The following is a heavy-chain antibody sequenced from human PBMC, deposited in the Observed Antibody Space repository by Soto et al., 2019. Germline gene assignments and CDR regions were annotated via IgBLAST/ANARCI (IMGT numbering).Heavy chain of an antibody. CDR3: AHAGDYDLLTFDH. V-gene: IGHV2-5*02. J-gene: IGHJ4*02. D-gene: IGHD4-17*01. CDR1: GFSLSTYHMG. CDR2: IFWDDDK. Sequence: QITLKESGPTLVRPAQTLTLTCDFSGFSLSTYHMGVAWIRQPPGKALERLALIFWDDDKRYSPSLKDMLAISKDTSSNQVVLTITNMAPGDTATYFCAHAGDYDLLTFDHWGPGTLVTVSS.